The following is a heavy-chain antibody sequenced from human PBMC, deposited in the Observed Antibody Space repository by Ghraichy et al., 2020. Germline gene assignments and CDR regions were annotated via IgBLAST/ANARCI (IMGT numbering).Heavy chain of an antibody. J-gene: IGHJ4*02. V-gene: IGHV1-2*02. Sequence: ASVKVSCKASGYTFTGYYMHWVRQAPGQGLEWMGWINPNSGGTNYAQKFQGRVTMTRDTSISTAYMALSRLRSDDTAVYYCAREGVVVPAPLDYWGQGTLVTVSS. CDR1: GYTFTGYY. CDR3: AREGVVVPAPLDY. D-gene: IGHD2-2*01. CDR2: INPNSGGT.